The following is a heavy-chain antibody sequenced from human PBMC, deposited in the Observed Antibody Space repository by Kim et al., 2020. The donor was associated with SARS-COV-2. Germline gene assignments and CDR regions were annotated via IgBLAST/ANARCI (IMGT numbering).Heavy chain of an antibody. CDR3: ARGGYDSDDHGLYYYGMDI. CDR1: GGSFSTYY. D-gene: IGHD3-22*01. CDR2: INHSGST. Sequence: SETLSLTCGVYGGSFSTYYWSWIRQPPGKGLEWIGEINHSGSTNYNPSLKSRVSISVDTSKKQFCLKLSSVPAADTAVYYCARGGYDSDDHGLYYYGMDIWGQGTTVTVSS. V-gene: IGHV4-34*01. J-gene: IGHJ6*02.